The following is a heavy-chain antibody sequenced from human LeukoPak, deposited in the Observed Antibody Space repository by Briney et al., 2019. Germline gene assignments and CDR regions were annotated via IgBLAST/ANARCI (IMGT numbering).Heavy chain of an antibody. CDR1: GFTFSSYA. Sequence: GGSLRLSCAASGFTFSSYAMSWVRQAPGKGLEWVSAISGSGGSTYYADSVKGRFTISRDNSKNTLYLQMNSLRAEDSAVYYCAKDVPYIVVVPAAWDYWGQGTLVTVSS. D-gene: IGHD2-2*01. V-gene: IGHV3-23*01. CDR3: AKDVPYIVVVPAAWDY. J-gene: IGHJ4*02. CDR2: ISGSGGST.